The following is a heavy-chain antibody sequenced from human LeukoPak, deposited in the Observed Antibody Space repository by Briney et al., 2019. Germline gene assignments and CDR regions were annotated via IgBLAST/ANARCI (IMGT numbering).Heavy chain of an antibody. D-gene: IGHD6-19*01. CDR2: IYSGGST. CDR3: ARVSSSGWYYFDY. CDR1: GFTVSSNY. Sequence: GGSLRLSCAASGFTVSSNYMSWVRQAPGKGLEWVSVIYSGGSTYYADSVKGRFTISRDNSKSTLYLQMNSLRAEDTAVYYCARVSSSGWYYFDYWGQGTLVTVSS. V-gene: IGHV3-66*01. J-gene: IGHJ4*02.